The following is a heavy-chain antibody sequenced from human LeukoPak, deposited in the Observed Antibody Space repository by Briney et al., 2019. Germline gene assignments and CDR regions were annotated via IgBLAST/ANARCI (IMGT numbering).Heavy chain of an antibody. CDR3: AKDDDYVEYGYYFDF. CDR1: GFTFSSYA. D-gene: IGHD4-17*01. J-gene: IGHJ4*02. Sequence: GGSLRLSCAASGFTFSSYAVSWVRQAPGKGLEWVSAIGGRGTITYYADSVKGRFTISKDNSKNTLYLQMNSLRAEDTSVYYCAKDDDYVEYGYYFDFWGRGTLVTVSS. CDR2: IGGRGTIT. V-gene: IGHV3-23*01.